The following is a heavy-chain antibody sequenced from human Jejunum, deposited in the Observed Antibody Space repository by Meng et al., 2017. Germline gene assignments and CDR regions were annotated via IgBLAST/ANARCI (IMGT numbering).Heavy chain of an antibody. J-gene: IGHJ5*02. CDR3: ARLGITETIGGFDP. CDR1: GGSLRTGAYY. V-gene: IGHV4-31*03. D-gene: IGHD1-7*01. Sequence: QVQLQESAPGLVKPSQTLSLTCTVSGGSLRTGAYYWSWIRQHPGKGLEWIGYIYYTGSTFYNPSLKSRVSISLETSKNQFSLKVTSVTAADTAFYYCARLGITETIGGFDPWGQGILVTVSS. CDR2: IYYTGST.